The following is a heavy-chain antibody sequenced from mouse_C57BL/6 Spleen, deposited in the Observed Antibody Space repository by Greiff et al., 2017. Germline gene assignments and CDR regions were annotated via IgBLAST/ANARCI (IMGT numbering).Heavy chain of an antibody. V-gene: IGHV1-55*01. CDR3: AREGLWLHYFDY. J-gene: IGHJ2*01. Sequence: QVQLQQPGAELVKPGASVRMSCKASGYTFTSYWITWVKQRPGQGLEWIGDIYPGSGSTNYNEKFKSKATLTVDTSSSTAYMQLSSLTSEDSAVYYCAREGLWLHYFDYWGQGTTLTVSS. CDR1: GYTFTSYW. D-gene: IGHD2-2*01. CDR2: IYPGSGST.